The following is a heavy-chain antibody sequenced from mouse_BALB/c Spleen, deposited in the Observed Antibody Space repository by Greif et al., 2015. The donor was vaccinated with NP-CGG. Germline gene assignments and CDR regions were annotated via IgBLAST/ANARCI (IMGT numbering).Heavy chain of an antibody. V-gene: IGHV6-6*01. CDR2: IRSKANNHAT. CDR1: GFTFSGAW. J-gene: IGHJ2*01. CDR3: SRGVYYGL. D-gene: IGHD2-1*01. Sequence: DVMLVESGGGLVQPGGSMKLSCAASGFTFSGAWMDWVRQSPEKGLEWVTEIRSKANNHATRYAESVKGRFTISRDDSKSCVYLQMSSLRAEDTGIYYCSRGVYYGLWGQGTTLTVSS.